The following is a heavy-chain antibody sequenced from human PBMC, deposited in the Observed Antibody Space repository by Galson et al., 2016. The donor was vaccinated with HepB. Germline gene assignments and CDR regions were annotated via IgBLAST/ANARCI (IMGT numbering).Heavy chain of an antibody. D-gene: IGHD2-2*01. CDR3: ATENQLLFQGRFDY. CDR2: IDGGGST. J-gene: IGHJ4*02. V-gene: IGHV3-53*04. Sequence: SLRLSCAGSGLSVTNKHMNWVRQAPGKGLEWVSFIDGGGSTYYADPVRGRFTISRPNSENTLYLQMNSLRTEDTAVYYCATENQLLFQGRFDYWGQGILVAGSS. CDR1: GLSVTNKH.